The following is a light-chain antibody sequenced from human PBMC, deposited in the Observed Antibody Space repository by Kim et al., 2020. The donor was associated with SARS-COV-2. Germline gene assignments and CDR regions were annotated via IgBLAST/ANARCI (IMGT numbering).Light chain of an antibody. CDR2: GRN. J-gene: IGLJ2*01. Sequence: SSELTQDPAVSVPLGQTVRITCQGDSLRSYYATWYQQKPRQAPLLVIFGRNNRPSGIPDRFSGSTSGNTASLTISGAQAEDEVDFYCQSRDSGGNVVFGGGTKLTVL. CDR1: SLRSYY. CDR3: QSRDSGGNVV. V-gene: IGLV3-19*01.